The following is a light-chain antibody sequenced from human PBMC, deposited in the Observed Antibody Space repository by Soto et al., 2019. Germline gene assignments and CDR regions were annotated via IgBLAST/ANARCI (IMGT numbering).Light chain of an antibody. J-gene: IGKJ4*01. CDR3: QPRTNWPPT. CDR2: DAS. CDR1: QTISSN. Sequence: EIVLPQSPATLSLSPGERATLSCRASQTISSNLAWYQQKPGQAPRLLTDDASNRAAGIPARFSGVGPGTDFTLTISSLEPDAGALSYCQPRTNWPPTFGGGTNVVIK. V-gene: IGKV3-11*01.